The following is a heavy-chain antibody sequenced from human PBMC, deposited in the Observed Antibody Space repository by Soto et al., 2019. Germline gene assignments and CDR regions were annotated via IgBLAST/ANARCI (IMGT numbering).Heavy chain of an antibody. V-gene: IGHV3-33*01. CDR1: GFTFSSYG. CDR3: ARDLPYSSSVALKYGMDV. CDR2: IWYDGSNK. D-gene: IGHD6-6*01. Sequence: GGSLRLSCAASGFTFSSYGMHWVRQAPGKGLEWVAVIWYDGSNKYYADSVKGRFTISRDNSKNTLYLQMNSLRADDTAVYYCARDLPYSSSVALKYGMDVWGQGTTVTVSS. J-gene: IGHJ6*02.